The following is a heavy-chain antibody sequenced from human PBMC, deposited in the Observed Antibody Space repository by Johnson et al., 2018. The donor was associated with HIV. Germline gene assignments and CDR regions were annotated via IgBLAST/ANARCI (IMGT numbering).Heavy chain of an antibody. J-gene: IGHJ3*02. CDR1: GFTFDDYA. D-gene: IGHD4-23*01. Sequence: VQLVESGGGLVQPGRSLRLSCAASGFTFDDYAMHWVRQAPGKGLEWVSGINWNGGSTTYADSVKGRFTISRDNAKNSLDLQMNSLRGEDTALYYCARATAYGGRVDGFDIWGQGTIVTVSS. V-gene: IGHV3-9*01. CDR3: ARATAYGGRVDGFDI. CDR2: INWNGGST.